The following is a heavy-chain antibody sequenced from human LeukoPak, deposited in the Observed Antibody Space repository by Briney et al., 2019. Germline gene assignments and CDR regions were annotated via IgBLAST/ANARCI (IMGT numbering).Heavy chain of an antibody. Sequence: GGSLRLSCAASGFTFSSYAMSWVRQAPGKGLEWVSAISGSGGSTYYADSVKGRFTISRDNSKNTLYLQMNSLRAEDTAVYYCARREITMIVVVTYNWFDPWGQGTLLTVSS. J-gene: IGHJ5*02. D-gene: IGHD3-22*01. CDR3: ARREITMIVVVTYNWFDP. V-gene: IGHV3-23*01. CDR2: ISGSGGST. CDR1: GFTFSSYA.